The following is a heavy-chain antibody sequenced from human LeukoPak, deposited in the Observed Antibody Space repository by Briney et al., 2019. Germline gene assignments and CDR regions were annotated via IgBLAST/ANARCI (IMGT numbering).Heavy chain of an antibody. V-gene: IGHV3-7*03. J-gene: IGHJ4*02. D-gene: IGHD1-26*01. CDR3: ARDIKGGELFDY. Sequence: GGSLRLSCVASGFAFSSHWMNWVRQAPGKGLEWVANVNREGSDKNYVDSVKGRFTISRDNVKNSLYLQMNSLRVEDTAVYYCARDIKGGELFDYWGQGTLVTVSS. CDR2: VNREGSDK. CDR1: GFAFSSHW.